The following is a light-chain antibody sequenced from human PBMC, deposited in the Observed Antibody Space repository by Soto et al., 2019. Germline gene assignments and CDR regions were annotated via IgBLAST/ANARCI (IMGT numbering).Light chain of an antibody. Sequence: EIVLTQSPGTLSLSPGERATLSCRASQSVSSSYLAWYQQKPGQAPGLLIYGASSRATGIPDRFSGSGSGTDFTLTISRLEPEDFAVYYCQQYGSSPPGVTFGPGTKVDIK. CDR3: QQYGSSPPGVT. CDR1: QSVSSSY. V-gene: IGKV3-20*01. CDR2: GAS. J-gene: IGKJ3*01.